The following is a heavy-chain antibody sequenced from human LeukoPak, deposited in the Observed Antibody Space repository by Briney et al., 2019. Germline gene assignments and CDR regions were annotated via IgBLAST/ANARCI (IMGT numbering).Heavy chain of an antibody. CDR2: TYYRSKWYN. D-gene: IGHD6-6*01. CDR3: VRGKRIRGSSSWFYDRHYYFDY. Sequence: SQTLSLTCAISGDSVSSNSAAWNWIRQSPSRGLEWLGRTYYRSKWYNDYAVSVKSRITINPDTSKNQFSLQLNSVTPEDTAVYYCVRGKRIRGSSSWFYDRHYYFDYWGQGTLVTVSS. V-gene: IGHV6-1*01. J-gene: IGHJ4*02. CDR1: GDSVSSNSAA.